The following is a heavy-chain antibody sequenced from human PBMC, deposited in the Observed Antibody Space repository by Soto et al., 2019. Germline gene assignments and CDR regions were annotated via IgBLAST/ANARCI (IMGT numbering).Heavy chain of an antibody. V-gene: IGHV4-39*01. Sequence: SETLSLTCTFSVVSISSSSYYCGWIRQPPWKGLEWIGSIYYSGSTYYNPSLKSRVTISVDTSKNQFSLKLSSVTAADTAVYYCARHVLGGRSSSWCVSHYSYYGMGVWGQGTTVTVSS. CDR1: VVSISSSSYY. CDR2: IYYSGST. D-gene: IGHD6-13*01. J-gene: IGHJ6*02. CDR3: ARHVLGGRSSSWCVSHYSYYGMGV.